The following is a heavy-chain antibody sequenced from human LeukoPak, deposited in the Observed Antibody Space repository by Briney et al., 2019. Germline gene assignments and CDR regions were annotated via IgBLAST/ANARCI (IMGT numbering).Heavy chain of an antibody. Sequence: PGGSLRLSCAASGFTFSNYWMSWVRQAPGKGLEWVAHIKPDGSEKHYVDSVKGRFTLFRDDAKNSVYLQMNSLRVEDTAVYYCARDSARSGPWGQGTPVTVSS. CDR2: IKPDGSEK. J-gene: IGHJ5*02. CDR1: GFTFSNYW. D-gene: IGHD2-15*01. V-gene: IGHV3-7*01. CDR3: ARDSARSGP.